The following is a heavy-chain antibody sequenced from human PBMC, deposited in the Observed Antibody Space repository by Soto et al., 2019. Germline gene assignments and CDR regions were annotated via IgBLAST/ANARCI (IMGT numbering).Heavy chain of an antibody. CDR1: GFTFSVYY. V-gene: IGHV3-11*01. CDR3: ARQYCSSTSCYHRGWFDP. J-gene: IGHJ5*02. CDR2: ISSSGSTI. D-gene: IGHD2-2*01. Sequence: PGGSLRLSCAASGFTFSVYYMSWIRQAPGKGLEWVSYISSSGSTIYYADSVKGRFTISRDNAKNSLYLQMNSLRAEDTAVYYCARQYCSSTSCYHRGWFDPWGQGTLVTVSS.